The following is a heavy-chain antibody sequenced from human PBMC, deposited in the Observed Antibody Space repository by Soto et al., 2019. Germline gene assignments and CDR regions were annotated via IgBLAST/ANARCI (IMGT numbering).Heavy chain of an antibody. Sequence: ASVKVSCKASGYNFTGYYMHWVRQAPGQGLEWMGWINPNSGGTNYAQKFQGRVTMTRDTSISTAYMELSRLRSDDTAVYYCARPSHCSSTSCYKHWGQGTLVTVSS. V-gene: IGHV1-2*02. CDR1: GYNFTGYY. J-gene: IGHJ1*01. CDR2: INPNSGGT. D-gene: IGHD2-2*02. CDR3: ARPSHCSSTSCYKH.